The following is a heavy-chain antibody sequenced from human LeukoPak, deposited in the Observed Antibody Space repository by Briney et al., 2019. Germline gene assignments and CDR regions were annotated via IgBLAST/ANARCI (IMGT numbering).Heavy chain of an antibody. V-gene: IGHV3-30*18. J-gene: IGHJ4*02. Sequence: GGSLRLSCAASGFTFSSYGMHWVRQAPGKGLEWVAVISYDGSNKYYADSVKGRFTISRDSSKNTLYLQMNSLRAEDTAVYYCAKIQYYDYVWGQGTLVTVSS. CDR1: GFTFSSYG. D-gene: IGHD3-16*01. CDR3: AKIQYYDYV. CDR2: ISYDGSNK.